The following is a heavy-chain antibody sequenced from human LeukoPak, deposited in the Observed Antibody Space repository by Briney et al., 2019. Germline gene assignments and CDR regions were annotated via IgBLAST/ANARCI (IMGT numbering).Heavy chain of an antibody. CDR3: AKRDDSGGNLVDL. CDR1: GGSIRSGSHY. V-gene: IGHV4-39*02. CDR2: IYYSGST. D-gene: IGHD3-22*01. Sequence: SETLSLTCTVSGGSIRSGSHYWAWIRQPPGKGLEWIGSIYYSGSTYYNPSVENRVTISIDTSKNHFSLKLSSLSAADTSVYYCAKRDDSGGNLVDLWGQGTLVTVS. J-gene: IGHJ4*02.